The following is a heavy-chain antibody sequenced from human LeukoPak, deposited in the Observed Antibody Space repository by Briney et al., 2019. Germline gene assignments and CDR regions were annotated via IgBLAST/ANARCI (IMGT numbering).Heavy chain of an antibody. V-gene: IGHV4-59*11. J-gene: IGHJ4*02. Sequence: SETLSLTCTVSGGSISSHYWSWIRHPPGKGLEWIGYIYYSGSTNYNPSLKSRVTISVDTSKNQFSLKLSSVTAADTAVYYCARTGRDGYNPRGYEFDYWGQGTLVTVSS. D-gene: IGHD5-24*01. CDR1: GGSISSHY. CDR2: IYYSGST. CDR3: ARTGRDGYNPRGYEFDY.